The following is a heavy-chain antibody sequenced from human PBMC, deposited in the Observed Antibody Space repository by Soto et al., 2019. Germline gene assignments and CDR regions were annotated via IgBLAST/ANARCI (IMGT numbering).Heavy chain of an antibody. CDR1: GGTFSSYG. V-gene: IGHV1-69*06. J-gene: IGHJ4*02. D-gene: IGHD3-10*01. CDR3: AREEGSGSYPCY. Sequence: QVQLVQSGAEVKKPGSSVKVSCKASGGTFSSYGISWVRQAPGQGREWLGGINPIFGTANYAQKFQGRVTITADKSTSTAYMELSRLRSEYTAVYYCAREEGSGSYPCYWGQGTLVTVSS. CDR2: INPIFGTA.